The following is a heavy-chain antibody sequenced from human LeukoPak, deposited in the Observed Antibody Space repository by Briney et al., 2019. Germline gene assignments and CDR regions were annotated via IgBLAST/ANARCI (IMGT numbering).Heavy chain of an antibody. CDR1: GFTFSSYS. CDR3: ARDHRGIVSRGYFDY. Sequence: KPGGSLRLSCAASGFTFSSYSMNWVRQAPGKGLEWVSSISSSSSYIYYADSVKGRFTISRDNAKNSLYLQMNSLRAEDTAVYYCARDHRGIVSRGYFDYWGQGTLVTVSS. D-gene: IGHD2-15*01. CDR2: ISSSSSYI. V-gene: IGHV3-21*01. J-gene: IGHJ4*02.